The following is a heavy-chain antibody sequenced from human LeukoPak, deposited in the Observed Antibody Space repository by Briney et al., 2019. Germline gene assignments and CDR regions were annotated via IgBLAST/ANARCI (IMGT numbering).Heavy chain of an antibody. V-gene: IGHV3-21*01. CDR1: GFTFSNYA. D-gene: IGHD3-10*01. CDR3: ARAPYLWFGTI. Sequence: GGSLRLSCAASGFTFSNYAMNWVRQAPGKGLEWVSAIGGSGVDTFYADSVKGRFTISRDNAKNSLYLQMNSLRAEDTAVYYCARAPYLWFGTIWGQGTLVTVSS. J-gene: IGHJ4*02. CDR2: IGGSGVDT.